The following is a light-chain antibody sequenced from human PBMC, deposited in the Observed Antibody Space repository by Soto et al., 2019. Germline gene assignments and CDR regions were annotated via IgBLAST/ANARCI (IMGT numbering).Light chain of an antibody. Sequence: EIVMTQSPVTLSVSPGEGVTLSCRASQSVYSNLAWYQQKPGQAPRLLIYDASARATDIPARFSGSGSGTDFALTVSRLQSEDFAGYDCQQYNNWPLTFVGGTKVESK. CDR2: DAS. CDR3: QQYNNWPLT. CDR1: QSVYSN. J-gene: IGKJ4*01. V-gene: IGKV3-15*01.